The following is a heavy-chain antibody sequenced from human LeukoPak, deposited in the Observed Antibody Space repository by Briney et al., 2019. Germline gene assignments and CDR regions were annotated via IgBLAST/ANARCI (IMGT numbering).Heavy chain of an antibody. CDR1: GGSFSGYH. V-gene: IGHV4-34*01. CDR3: ARGRHDITMIVVVMTSVSYYLDV. CDR2: INPSGST. D-gene: IGHD3-22*01. Sequence: SETLSLTCAVYGGSFSGYHWTWIRQSPGKGLEWIGDINPSGSTYYNPSLKSRPTISVDTSKNQFSLKLRSVTAADRAVYYCARGRHDITMIVVVMTSVSYYLDVWGKGTTVTVS. J-gene: IGHJ6*03.